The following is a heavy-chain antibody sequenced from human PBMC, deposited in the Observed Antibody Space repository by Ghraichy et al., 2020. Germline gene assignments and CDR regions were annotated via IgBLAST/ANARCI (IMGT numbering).Heavy chain of an antibody. V-gene: IGHV3-21*01. CDR3: ARDDSSGYYADY. CDR1: GFTFSNYG. J-gene: IGHJ4*02. Sequence: GESLNISCAASGFTFSNYGMNWVCQAPGKGLEWVSSISSSSTYIYYADSVKGRFTISRDNAENSLYLQMDSLRAEDTAVYYCARDDSSGYYADYWGQGTLVTVSS. D-gene: IGHD3-22*01. CDR2: ISSSSTYI.